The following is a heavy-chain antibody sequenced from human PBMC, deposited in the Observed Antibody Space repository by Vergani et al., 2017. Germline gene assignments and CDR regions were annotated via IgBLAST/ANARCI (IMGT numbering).Heavy chain of an antibody. D-gene: IGHD3-22*01. CDR2: ISSSSSTI. V-gene: IGHV3-48*01. J-gene: IGHJ3*02. CDR1: GFTFSSYA. CDR3: ARDKYYDSSGYLDAFDI. Sequence: EVQLLESGGGLVQPGGSLRLSCAASGFTFSSYAMSWVRQAPGKGLEWVSYISSSSSTIYYADSVKGRFTISRDNAKNSLYLQMNSLRAEDTAVYYCARDKYYDSSGYLDAFDIWGQGTMVTVSS.